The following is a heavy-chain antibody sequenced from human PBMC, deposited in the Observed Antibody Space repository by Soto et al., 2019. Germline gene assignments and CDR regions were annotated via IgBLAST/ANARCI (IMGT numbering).Heavy chain of an antibody. CDR2: INPLKGDT. J-gene: IGHJ3*01. D-gene: IGHD2-2*01. CDR1: GYTFSTYG. V-gene: IGHV1-18*01. Sequence: ASVKVSCKASGYTFSTYGITWVRQASGQGLDWMGWINPLKGDTNSEARFQDRVTMTTDTSTRTAYMELRSLRSDDTAVYYCARVKVPAAILGAFDLWGQGTLVTVSS. CDR3: ARVKVPAAILGAFDL.